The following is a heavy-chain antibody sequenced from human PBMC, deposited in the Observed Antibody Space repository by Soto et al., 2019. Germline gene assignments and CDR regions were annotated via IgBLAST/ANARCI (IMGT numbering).Heavy chain of an antibody. V-gene: IGHV3-23*01. CDR2: ISGSGGST. Sequence: GESLKISCAASGFTFSSYAMSWVRQAPGKGLEWVSAISGSGGSTYYADSVKGRFTISRDNSKNTLYLQMNSLRAEDTAVYYCAKGIWFGEKEGVYYFDYWGQGTLVTVSS. CDR1: GFTFSSYA. CDR3: AKGIWFGEKEGVYYFDY. D-gene: IGHD3-10*01. J-gene: IGHJ4*02.